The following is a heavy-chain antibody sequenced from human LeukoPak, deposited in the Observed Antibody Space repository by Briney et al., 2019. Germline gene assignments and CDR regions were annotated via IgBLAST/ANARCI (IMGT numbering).Heavy chain of an antibody. CDR2: TYYRSKWYN. D-gene: IGHD5-18*01. Sequence: SQTLSLTCALSGDIVSSNSAAWHWIRQSPSRGLEWLGRTYYRSKWYNDYAVSVKSRITINPDTSKNQFSLQLNSVTPEDTAVYYCARESRGVQLWPTHNFDYWGQGTLVTVSS. CDR3: ARESRGVQLWPTHNFDY. CDR1: GDIVSSNSAA. V-gene: IGHV6-1*01. J-gene: IGHJ4*02.